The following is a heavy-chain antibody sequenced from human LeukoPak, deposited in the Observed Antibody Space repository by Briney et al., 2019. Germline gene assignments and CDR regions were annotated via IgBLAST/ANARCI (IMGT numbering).Heavy chain of an antibody. CDR3: AKGSYSSSPPEFDY. Sequence: RAGGSLRLSCAASGFTFSIYSMTWVRQAPGKGLEWVSAISGSGGSTYYADSVKGRFTISRDNSKNTLYLQMNSLRAEDTAVYYCAKGSYSSSPPEFDYWGQGTLVTVSS. CDR1: GFTFSIYS. V-gene: IGHV3-23*01. J-gene: IGHJ4*02. D-gene: IGHD6-13*01. CDR2: ISGSGGST.